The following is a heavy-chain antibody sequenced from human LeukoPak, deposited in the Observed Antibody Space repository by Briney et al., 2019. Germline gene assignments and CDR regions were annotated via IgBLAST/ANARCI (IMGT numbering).Heavy chain of an antibody. CDR1: GFTFSNAW. CDR2: IKSKTDGGTT. CDR3: TTDISIVVVPAAP. J-gene: IGHJ5*02. D-gene: IGHD2-2*01. V-gene: IGHV3-15*01. Sequence: PGRSLRLSCAASGFTFSNAWMSWVRQAPGKGLEWVGRIKSKTDGGTTDYAAPVKGRFTISRDDSKNTLYLQMNSLKTEDTAVYYCTTDISIVVVPAAPWGQGTLVTVSS.